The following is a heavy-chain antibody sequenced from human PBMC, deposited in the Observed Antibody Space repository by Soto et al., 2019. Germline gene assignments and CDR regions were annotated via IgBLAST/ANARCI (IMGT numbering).Heavy chain of an antibody. J-gene: IGHJ6*03. CDR3: AREGRVVEYSSSSGRGYYYYYMDV. CDR1: GFTFSSYW. Sequence: GGSLRLSCAASGFTFSSYWMSWVRQAPGKGLEWVANIKQDGSEKYYVDSVKGRFTISRDNAKNSLYLQMNSLRAEDTAVYYCAREGRVVEYSSSSGRGYYYYYMDVWGKGTTVTVSS. CDR2: IKQDGSEK. V-gene: IGHV3-7*01. D-gene: IGHD6-6*01.